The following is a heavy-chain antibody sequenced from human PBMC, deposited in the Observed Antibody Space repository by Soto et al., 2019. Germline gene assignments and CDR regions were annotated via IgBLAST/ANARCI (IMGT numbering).Heavy chain of an antibody. Sequence: SGPTLVNPTQTLTLTCTFSGFSLSTSGVGVGWIRQPPGEALEWLALIYWDDYKHFSPSLESRLTITKDTSKNQVVLTMTNMDPVDTATYYCVHKGGGDRILDYWGQGTLVTVSS. V-gene: IGHV2-5*02. J-gene: IGHJ4*02. CDR2: IYWDDYK. CDR3: VHKGGGDRILDY. D-gene: IGHD3-16*01. CDR1: GFSLSTSGVG.